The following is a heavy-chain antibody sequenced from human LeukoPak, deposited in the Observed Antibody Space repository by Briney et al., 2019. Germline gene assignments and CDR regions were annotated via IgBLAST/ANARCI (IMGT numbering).Heavy chain of an antibody. CDR1: GGSISSYH. J-gene: IGHJ4*02. CDR2: INYSGST. Sequence: SGTLSLTCTVSGGSISSYHWNWVRQVPGKGLEWIGHINYSGSTVYNPSLKSRVTISVDTSKNQFSLKLSSVTAADTAVYYCARRWGYSSSPHFDYWGQGTLVTVSS. CDR3: ARRWGYSSSPHFDY. V-gene: IGHV4-59*08. D-gene: IGHD6-6*01.